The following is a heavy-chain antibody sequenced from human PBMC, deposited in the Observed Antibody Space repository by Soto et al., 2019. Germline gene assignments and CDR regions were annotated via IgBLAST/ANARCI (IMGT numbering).Heavy chain of an antibody. D-gene: IGHD2-15*01. Sequence: NPGGSLRLSCAASGFTFSNAWMSWVRQAPGKGLEWVGRIKSKTDGGTTDYAAPVKGRFTISRDDSKNTLYLQMNSLKTEDTAVYYCTTAIRAAYCSGGSCYSYNWFDPWGQGTLVTVSS. CDR3: TTAIRAAYCSGGSCYSYNWFDP. CDR1: GFTFSNAW. V-gene: IGHV3-15*01. J-gene: IGHJ5*02. CDR2: IKSKTDGGTT.